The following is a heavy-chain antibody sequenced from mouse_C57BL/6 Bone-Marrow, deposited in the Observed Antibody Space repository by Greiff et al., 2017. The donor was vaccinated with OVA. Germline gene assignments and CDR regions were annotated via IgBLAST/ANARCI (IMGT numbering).Heavy chain of an antibody. CDR1: GYTFTSYW. J-gene: IGHJ4*01. D-gene: IGHD1-1*01. Sequence: QVQLQQPGAELVKPGASVKLSCKASGYTFTSYWMQWVKQRPGQGLEWIGEIDPSDSYTNYNQKLKGKATLTVDTSSSTAYMQLSSLTSEDSAVYYCAHYYGSSGYAMDYWGQGTSVTVSS. CDR3: AHYYGSSGYAMDY. CDR2: IDPSDSYT. V-gene: IGHV1-50*01.